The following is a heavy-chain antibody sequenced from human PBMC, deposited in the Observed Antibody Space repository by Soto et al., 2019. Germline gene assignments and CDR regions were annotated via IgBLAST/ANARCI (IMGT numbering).Heavy chain of an antibody. D-gene: IGHD3-3*01. V-gene: IGHV4-59*08. CDR2: IYYSGST. CDR3: AQSRFLAFMVV. CDR1: GGSISSYY. J-gene: IGHJ6*03. Sequence: QVQLQESGPGLVKPSETLSLTCTVSGGSISSYYWSWIRQPPGKGLEWIGYIYYSGSTNYNPSLKSRVTIAVDTSKNQVSLKLSCVTASDTAVYYGAQSRFLAFMVVWGKGTTVTVSS.